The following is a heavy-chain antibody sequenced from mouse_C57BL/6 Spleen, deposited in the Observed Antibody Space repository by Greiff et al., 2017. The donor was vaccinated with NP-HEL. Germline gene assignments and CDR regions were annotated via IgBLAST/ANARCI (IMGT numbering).Heavy chain of an antibody. Sequence: EVKLQQSGAELVRPGASVKLSCTASGFNIKDDYMHWVKQRPEQGLEWIGWIDPENGDTEYASKFQGKATITADTSSNTAYLQLSSLTSEDTAVYYCTYYGTSWFAYWGQGTLVTVSA. J-gene: IGHJ3*01. D-gene: IGHD1-1*01. CDR3: TYYGTSWFAY. CDR1: GFNIKDDY. CDR2: IDPENGDT. V-gene: IGHV14-4*01.